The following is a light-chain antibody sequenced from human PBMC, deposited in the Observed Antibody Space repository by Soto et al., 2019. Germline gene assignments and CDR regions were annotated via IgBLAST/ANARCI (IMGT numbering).Light chain of an antibody. Sequence: EIVLTQSPATLSLSPGERATLSCRASQSISSYLAWYQQKPGQAPRLLIHDASNRATGIPARFSGSGSGTDLTLTISSLEPEDFAVYYCQQRSNWLLTFGGGTKVEIK. CDR3: QQRSNWLLT. J-gene: IGKJ4*01. CDR2: DAS. CDR1: QSISSY. V-gene: IGKV3-11*01.